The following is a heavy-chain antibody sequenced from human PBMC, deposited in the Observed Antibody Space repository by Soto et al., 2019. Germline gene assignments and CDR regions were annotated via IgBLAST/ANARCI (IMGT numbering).Heavy chain of an antibody. J-gene: IGHJ4*02. Sequence: PSETLSLTCAVSGGSISNYYWTWIRQTPGKGLEWIGYVYYTGSTNYNPSLKSRVHISIDTSKNEFYLNLTSVTAAETAIYYCARVLKRRYSNSDFDYWGQGTLVTVSS. V-gene: IGHV4-59*12. CDR1: GGSISNYY. D-gene: IGHD5-12*01. CDR2: VYYTGST. CDR3: ARVLKRRYSNSDFDY.